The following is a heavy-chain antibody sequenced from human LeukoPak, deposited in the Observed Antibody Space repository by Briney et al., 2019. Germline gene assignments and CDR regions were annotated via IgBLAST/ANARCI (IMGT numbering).Heavy chain of an antibody. V-gene: IGHV1-69*06. CDR2: IIPIFGTA. Sequence: SVKVSCKASGGTFSSYAISWVRQAPGQGLEWMGGIIPIFGTANYAQKFQGRVTITAGKSTSTAYMELSSLRSEDTAVYYCARGAMSGSYLCNFDYWGQGTLVTVSS. J-gene: IGHJ4*02. CDR1: GGTFSSYA. D-gene: IGHD1-26*01. CDR3: ARGAMSGSYLCNFDY.